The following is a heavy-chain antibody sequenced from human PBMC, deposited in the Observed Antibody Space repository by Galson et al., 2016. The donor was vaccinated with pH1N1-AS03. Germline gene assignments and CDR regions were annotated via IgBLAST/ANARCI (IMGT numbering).Heavy chain of an antibody. CDR3: ARGKDFWSGYPDDPFDI. D-gene: IGHD3-3*01. Sequence: SLRLSCAVSGFTFRSHGMHWVRQAPGKGLEWVANIKQDGSERYYVDSVKGRFTIARDNAKNSVYLQMNSLRGEDTAVYYCARGKDFWSGYPDDPFDIWGQGTRVTVSS. J-gene: IGHJ3*02. CDR1: GFTFRSHG. CDR2: IKQDGSER. V-gene: IGHV3-7*03.